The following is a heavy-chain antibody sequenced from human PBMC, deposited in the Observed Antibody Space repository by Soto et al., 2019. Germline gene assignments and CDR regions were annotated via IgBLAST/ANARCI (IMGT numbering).Heavy chain of an antibody. Sequence: GGSLRLSCAASGFTFSSYAMSWVRQAPGKGLEWVSAISGSGGSTYYADSVKGRFTISRDNSKNTLYLQMNSLRAEDTAVYYCAKCGKKITIFGVVDYWGQGTLVTVSS. V-gene: IGHV3-23*01. CDR2: ISGSGGST. J-gene: IGHJ4*02. D-gene: IGHD3-3*01. CDR3: AKCGKKITIFGVVDY. CDR1: GFTFSSYA.